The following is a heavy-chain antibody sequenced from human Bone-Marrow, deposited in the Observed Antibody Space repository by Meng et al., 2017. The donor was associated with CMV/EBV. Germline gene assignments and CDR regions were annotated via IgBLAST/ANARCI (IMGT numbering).Heavy chain of an antibody. D-gene: IGHD6-13*01. CDR1: GYTFTSYY. CDR2: INPSGGST. Sequence: ASVQVSCKASGYTFTSYYMHWVRQAPGQGLEWMGIINPSGGSTSYAQKFQGRGTMTRDTSTSTVYMELSSLRSEDTAVYYCARGDSSSWASPPLDYWGQGTLVTVSS. V-gene: IGHV1-46*01. CDR3: ARGDSSSWASPPLDY. J-gene: IGHJ4*02.